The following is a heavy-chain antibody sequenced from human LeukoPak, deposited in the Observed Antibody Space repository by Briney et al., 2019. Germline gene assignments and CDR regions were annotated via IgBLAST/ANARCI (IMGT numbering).Heavy chain of an antibody. V-gene: IGHV1-2*02. CDR2: IKPNSGCT. CDR3: ARFTYYYGSGSYDANNWFDG. D-gene: IGHD3-10*01. Sequence: ASVKVSCKASGYTFTGYYMHWVRQAPGPALEWMGWIKPNSGCTNYEQKFLGRVTRITDTSISSAYKELRRLRSDATADYYCARFTYYYGSGSYDANNWFDGGGQGTLVTVP. J-gene: IGHJ5*02. CDR1: GYTFTGYY.